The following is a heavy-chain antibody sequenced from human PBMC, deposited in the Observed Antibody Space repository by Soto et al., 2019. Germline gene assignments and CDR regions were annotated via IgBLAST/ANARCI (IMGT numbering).Heavy chain of an antibody. J-gene: IGHJ6*02. CDR3: AGGWNGMDV. Sequence: QVQLVQSGAEVKKPGASVKVSCKASGDPFSNYDIKWVRQATGQGLEWLGWMNPNSGNTGSARKFQGRVTMTRNTSMSTAYMELSSLRSEDTAVYYCAGGWNGMDVWGQGTTVTVSS. D-gene: IGHD1-1*01. CDR2: MNPNSGNT. V-gene: IGHV1-8*01. CDR1: GDPFSNYD.